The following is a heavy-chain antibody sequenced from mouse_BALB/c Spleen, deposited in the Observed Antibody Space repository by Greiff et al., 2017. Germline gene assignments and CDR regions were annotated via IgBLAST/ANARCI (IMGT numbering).Heavy chain of an antibody. CDR3: ARDGDDPRDYAMDY. Sequence: EVKLVESGGGLVQPGGSLRLSCATSGFTFTDYYMSWVRQPPGKALEWLGFIRNKANGYTTEYSASVKGRFTISRDNSQSILYLQMNTLRAEDSATYYCARDGDDPRDYAMDYWGQGTSVTVSS. V-gene: IGHV7-3*02. CDR2: IRNKANGYTT. CDR1: GFTFTDYY. J-gene: IGHJ4*01. D-gene: IGHD2-3*01.